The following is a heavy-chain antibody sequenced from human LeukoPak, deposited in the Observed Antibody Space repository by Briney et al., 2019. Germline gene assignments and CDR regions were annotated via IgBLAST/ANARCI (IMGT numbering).Heavy chain of an antibody. CDR1: GFTFSSYS. V-gene: IGHV3-21*01. D-gene: IGHD3-22*01. CDR3: ARDEYYYDSSGYNPEYYFDY. CDR2: ISSSSSYI. Sequence: KSGGSLRLSCAASGFTFSSYSMNWVRQAPGKGLEWVSSISSSSSYIYYADSVKGRFTISRDNAKNSLYLQMNSLRAEDTAVYYCARDEYYYDSSGYNPEYYFDYWGQGTLVTVSS. J-gene: IGHJ4*02.